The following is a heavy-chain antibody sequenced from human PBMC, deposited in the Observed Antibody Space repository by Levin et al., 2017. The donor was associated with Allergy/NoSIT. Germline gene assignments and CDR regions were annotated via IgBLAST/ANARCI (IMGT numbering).Heavy chain of an antibody. V-gene: IGHV1-3*01. D-gene: IGHD2-15*01. CDR3: ARESEGYCSGAICYSELYFDF. CDR2: INAGNGYT. J-gene: IGHJ4*02. CDR1: GYTFTSYA. Sequence: GGSLRLSCKASGYTFTSYAIHWVRQAPGQRLEWMGWINAGNGYTKYSQKFQGRVTITRDTSASTAYMELSSLRSEDTAVYYCARESEGYCSGAICYSELYFDFWGQGTLVTVSS.